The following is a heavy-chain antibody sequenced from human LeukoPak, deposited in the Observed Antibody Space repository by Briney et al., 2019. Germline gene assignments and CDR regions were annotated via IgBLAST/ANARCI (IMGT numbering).Heavy chain of an antibody. Sequence: GGSLRLSCAVSGFPFSSYSMNWVRQAPGEGLEWVSYISASGSNIYYLDAVKGRFTVSRDNAMNSLFLQMDRPRAEDTAIYYCVRVKGTYFDFWGQGTPVTVSS. D-gene: IGHD1-1*01. J-gene: IGHJ4*02. V-gene: IGHV3-48*01. CDR3: VRVKGTYFDF. CDR1: GFPFSSYS. CDR2: ISASGSNI.